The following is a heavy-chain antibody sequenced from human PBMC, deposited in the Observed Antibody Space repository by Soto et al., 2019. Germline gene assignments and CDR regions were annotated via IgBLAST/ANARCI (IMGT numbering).Heavy chain of an antibody. D-gene: IGHD2-2*01. CDR2: INAGNGNT. J-gene: IGHJ4*02. CDR1: GYTFTSYA. Sequence: ASVKVSCKASGYTFTSYAMHWVRQAPGQRLEWMGWINAGNGNTKYSQKFQGRVTITRDTSASTAYMELSSLRSEDTAVYYCARELSVPATAIYFDYWGQGTLVTVSS. V-gene: IGHV1-3*01. CDR3: ARELSVPATAIYFDY.